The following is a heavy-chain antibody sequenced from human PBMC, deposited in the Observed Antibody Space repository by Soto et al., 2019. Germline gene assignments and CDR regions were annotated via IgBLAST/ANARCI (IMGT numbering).Heavy chain of an antibody. CDR3: ARGGALYDFGTWYFDL. D-gene: IGHD3-3*01. CDR2: IWYDGSNK. V-gene: IGHV3-33*01. Sequence: QVQLVESGGGVVQPGRSLRLSCAASGFTFSSYGMHWVRQAPGKGLEWVAVIWYDGSNKYYADSVKGRFTISRDNSKHTLYLQMNSLRAEDTAVYYCARGGALYDFGTWYFDLWGRGTLVTVSS. J-gene: IGHJ2*01. CDR1: GFTFSSYG.